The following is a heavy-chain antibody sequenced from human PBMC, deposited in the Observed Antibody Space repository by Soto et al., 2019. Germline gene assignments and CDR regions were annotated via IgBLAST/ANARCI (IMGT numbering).Heavy chain of an antibody. CDR1: GNTFTSYD. Sequence: ASVKVSCKASGNTFTSYDINWGRQATGQGLEWMGWMNPNSGNTGYAQKFQGRVTMTRNTSISTAYMELSSLRSEDTAVYYCARGGSGSYSFHPHDYWGQGTMVTVSS. D-gene: IGHD1-26*01. CDR2: MNPNSGNT. J-gene: IGHJ4*02. V-gene: IGHV1-8*01. CDR3: ARGGSGSYSFHPHDY.